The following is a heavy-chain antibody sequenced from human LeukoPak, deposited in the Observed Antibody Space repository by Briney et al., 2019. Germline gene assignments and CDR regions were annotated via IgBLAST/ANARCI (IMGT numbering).Heavy chain of an antibody. CDR1: GGSISSGGDY. J-gene: IGHJ3*02. Sequence: SQTLSLTCTVSGGSISSGGDYWSSIRQHPGKGLEWIGYIYYTGTTYYNPSLKSRITISVDTSKNQFSLNLSSMTAADTAVYYCARAAWRGTNSRDAFDIWGQGTVVTVSS. CDR2: IYYTGTT. CDR3: ARAAWRGTNSRDAFDI. V-gene: IGHV4-31*03. D-gene: IGHD4/OR15-4a*01.